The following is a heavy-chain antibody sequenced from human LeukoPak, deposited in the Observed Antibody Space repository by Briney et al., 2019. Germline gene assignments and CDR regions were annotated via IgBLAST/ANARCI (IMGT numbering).Heavy chain of an antibody. CDR3: ARVRRGAYFDY. CDR1: GGSFSGYY. D-gene: IGHD4/OR15-4a*01. Sequence: PSETLSLTCAVYGGSFSGYYWSWIRQPPGKGLEWIGEINHSGSTNYNPSLKSRVTISVDTSKNQFSLKLSSVTAADTAVYYCARVRRGAYFDYWGQGTLVTVSS. J-gene: IGHJ4*02. V-gene: IGHV4-34*01. CDR2: INHSGST.